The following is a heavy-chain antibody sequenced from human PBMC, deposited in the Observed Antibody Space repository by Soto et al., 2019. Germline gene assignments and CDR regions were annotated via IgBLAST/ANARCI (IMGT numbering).Heavy chain of an antibody. CDR1: GFTFKSHV. V-gene: IGHV3-23*01. CDR2: VTGDGGGT. J-gene: IGHJ4*02. CDR3: AKPQGGYDLGFDS. D-gene: IGHD5-12*01. Sequence: GGSLRLSCVASGFTFKSHVMSWVRQAPGKGLEWVSGVTGDGGGTHYADSVKGRFTVSRDNSKSTLYLQMIGLRVEDTAVYYCAKPQGGYDLGFDSWGQGTLVTVSS.